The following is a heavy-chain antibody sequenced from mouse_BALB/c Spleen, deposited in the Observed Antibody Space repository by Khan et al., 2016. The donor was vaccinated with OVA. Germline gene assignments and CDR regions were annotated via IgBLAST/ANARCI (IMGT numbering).Heavy chain of an antibody. V-gene: IGHV1S135*01. CDR2: IDPFNDDT. Sequence: VQLQQSGPELMKPGASVKISCKASGYSFTTYYIHWVKQSHGKSLEWIGYIDPFNDDTNYNQKFKGKATLTVDKSSSPAYMHLSSLTSEDSAVXYCARHGSISWFAYWGQGTLVTVSA. J-gene: IGHJ3*01. CDR1: GYSFTTYY. D-gene: IGHD1-1*01. CDR3: ARHGSISWFAY.